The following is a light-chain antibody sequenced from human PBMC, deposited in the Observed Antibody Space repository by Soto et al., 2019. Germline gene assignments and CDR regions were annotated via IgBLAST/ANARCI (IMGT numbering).Light chain of an antibody. V-gene: IGKV3-15*01. Sequence: EIVMTQSPATLSVSPGERATLSCRASPSVDTYLAWYQQKPGQAPSLLIYGASTRATGIPARFSGSGSGTEFTLTISDLQSEDSEVYYCQQYNNWPLTFGQGTKVEIK. CDR3: QQYNNWPLT. CDR1: PSVDTY. J-gene: IGKJ1*01. CDR2: GAS.